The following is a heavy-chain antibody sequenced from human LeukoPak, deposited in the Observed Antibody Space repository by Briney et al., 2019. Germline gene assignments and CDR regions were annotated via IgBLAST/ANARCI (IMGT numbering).Heavy chain of an antibody. D-gene: IGHD1-1*01. Sequence: SETLSLTCTVSGGSISSSSYYWSWIRQPPGKGLEWIGYIYYSGSTNYNPSLKSRVTISVDTSKNQFSLKLSSVTAADTAVYYCARIRYRYYYYGMDVWGQGTTVTVSS. CDR1: GGSISSSSYY. CDR3: ARIRYRYYYYGMDV. CDR2: IYYSGST. J-gene: IGHJ6*02. V-gene: IGHV4-61*01.